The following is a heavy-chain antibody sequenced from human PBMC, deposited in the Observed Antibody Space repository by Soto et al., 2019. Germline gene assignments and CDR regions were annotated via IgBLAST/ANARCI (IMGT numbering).Heavy chain of an antibody. V-gene: IGHV5-51*01. Sequence: GESLKISCKGSGYSFTSYWIGWVRQMPGKGLEWMGIIYPGDSDTRYSPSFQGQVTISADKSISTAYLQWSSLKASDTAMYYCAMTSAAGTYYYGKAVWGQGTTVTVSS. CDR1: GYSFTSYW. J-gene: IGHJ6*02. D-gene: IGHD6-13*01. CDR3: AMTSAAGTYYYGKAV. CDR2: IYPGDSDT.